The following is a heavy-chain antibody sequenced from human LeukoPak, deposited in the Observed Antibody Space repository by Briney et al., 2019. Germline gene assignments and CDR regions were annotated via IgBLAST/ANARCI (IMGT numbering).Heavy chain of an antibody. CDR2: IYPGDSDT. CDR1: GYTFTSYW. Sequence: KVSCKASGYTFTSYWIGWVRQMPGKGLEWMGIIYPGDSDTRYSPSFQGQVTISADKSISTAYLQWSSLKASDTAMYYCASLEYSSTGFDYWGQGTLVTVSS. CDR3: ASLEYSSTGFDY. D-gene: IGHD6-6*01. J-gene: IGHJ4*02. V-gene: IGHV5-51*01.